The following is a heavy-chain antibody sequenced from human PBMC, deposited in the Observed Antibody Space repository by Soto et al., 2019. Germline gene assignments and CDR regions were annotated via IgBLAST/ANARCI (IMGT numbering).Heavy chain of an antibody. CDR2: ISKSDYT. CDR3: AREDSIIIPAVSDF. D-gene: IGHD2-2*01. J-gene: IGHJ4*02. CDR1: GFAFNNYG. V-gene: IGHV3-21*01. Sequence: GGSLRLSCTVPGFAFNNYGINWVRQAPGKGLEWVSSISKSDYTYYSDSVKGRFTISRDNAKNSVSLQMNTLRVEDTAVYYCAREDSIIIPAVSDFWGQGTLVTVSS.